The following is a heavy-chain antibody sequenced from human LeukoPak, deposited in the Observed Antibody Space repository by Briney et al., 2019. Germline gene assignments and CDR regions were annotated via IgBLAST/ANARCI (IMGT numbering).Heavy chain of an antibody. V-gene: IGHV3-11*01. CDR3: ARALYSSSWSPDY. D-gene: IGHD6-13*01. CDR2: ISSSGSTI. CDR1: GFTFSDYY. J-gene: IGHJ4*02. Sequence: GSLRLSCAASGFTFSDYYMSWIRQAPGKGLEWVSYISSSGSTIYYADSVKGRFTISRDNAKNSLYLQMNSLRAEDTAVYYCARALYSSSWSPDYWGQGTLVTVSS.